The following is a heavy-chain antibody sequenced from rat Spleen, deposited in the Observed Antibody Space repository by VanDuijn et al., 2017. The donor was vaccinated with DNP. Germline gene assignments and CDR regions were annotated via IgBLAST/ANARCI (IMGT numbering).Heavy chain of an antibody. V-gene: IGHV5-7*01. D-gene: IGHD1-11*01. CDR3: TTDFERGY. CDR2: ITNSGGNT. Sequence: EVQLVESGGGLVQPGRSLKLSCVASGFTFSDYNMAWVRQAPKKGLEWVATITNSGGNTYYRDSVKGRFTISRDNAKSILYLQMDSLRSEDTATFYCTTDFERGYWGQGVMVTVSS. CDR1: GFTFSDYN. J-gene: IGHJ2*01.